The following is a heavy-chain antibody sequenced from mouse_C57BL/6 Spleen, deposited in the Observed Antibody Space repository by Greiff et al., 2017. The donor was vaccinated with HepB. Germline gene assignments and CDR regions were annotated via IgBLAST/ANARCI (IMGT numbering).Heavy chain of an antibody. V-gene: IGHV1-26*01. CDR3: ARGDYYGSSSSFDY. Sequence: EVKLQESGPELVKPGASVKISCKASGYTFTDYYMNWVKQSHGKSLEWIGDINPNNGGTSYNQKFKGKATLTVDKSSSTAYMELRSLTSEDSAVYYCARGDYYGSSSSFDYWGQGTTLTVSS. D-gene: IGHD1-1*01. CDR1: GYTFTDYY. J-gene: IGHJ2*01. CDR2: INPNNGGT.